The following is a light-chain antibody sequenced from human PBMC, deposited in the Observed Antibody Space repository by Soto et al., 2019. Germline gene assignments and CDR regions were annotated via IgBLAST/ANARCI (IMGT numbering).Light chain of an antibody. CDR2: EVS. CDR1: ISDVGGYDY. V-gene: IGLV2-14*01. J-gene: IGLJ1*01. CDR3: SSYSISTAYL. Sequence: QSVLTQPASVSGSPGQSITISCTGTISDVGGYDYVSWYQLHPGKAPKLMIFEVSNRPSGVSYRFSGSKSGNTASLTISGLQVEDEADYFCSSYSISTAYLFGTGTKVTVL.